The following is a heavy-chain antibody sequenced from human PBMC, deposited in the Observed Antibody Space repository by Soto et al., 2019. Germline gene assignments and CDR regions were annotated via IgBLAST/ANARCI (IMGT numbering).Heavy chain of an antibody. J-gene: IGHJ3*02. CDR3: AKSLFGGPDI. Sequence: TGGSLRLSCAASRFTFSTYVMSWVRQAPGKGLEWVSGISGGGGDTSYADSVRGRFTCSRDNSKNTLYLQMNSLRAEDTALYYCAKSLFGGPDIWGQGTMVTVSS. CDR2: ISGGGGDT. D-gene: IGHD2-15*01. V-gene: IGHV3-23*01. CDR1: RFTFSTYV.